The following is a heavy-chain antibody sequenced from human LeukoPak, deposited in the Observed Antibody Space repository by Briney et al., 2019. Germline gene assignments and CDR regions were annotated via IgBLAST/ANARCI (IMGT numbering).Heavy chain of an antibody. CDR2: ISGNGVRT. CDR1: GFTFSNYG. CDR3: AKGFRYSYADTYWYFDL. J-gene: IGHJ2*01. V-gene: IGHV3-23*01. D-gene: IGHD5-18*01. Sequence: GASLRLSCAASGFTFSNYGMSWVRQAPGKGLEWVSAISGNGVRTYYADSLKGRFTISRDNSKNTLHLQMNSLRAEDTAVYYCAKGFRYSYADTYWYFDLWGRGTLVTVSP.